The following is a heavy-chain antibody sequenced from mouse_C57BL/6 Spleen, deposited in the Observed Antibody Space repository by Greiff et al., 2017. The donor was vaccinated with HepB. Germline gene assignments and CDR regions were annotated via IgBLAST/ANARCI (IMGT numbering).Heavy chain of an antibody. D-gene: IGHD2-5*01. CDR2: IDPSDSYT. J-gene: IGHJ4*01. Sequence: QVQLQQPGAELVKPGASVKLSCKASGYTFTSYWMQWVKQRPGQGLEWIGEIDPSDSYTNYNQKFKGKATLTVDTSSSTAYMQLSSLTSEDSAVYYCARKKAYYSNHAAMDYWGQGTSVTVSS. CDR1: GYTFTSYW. V-gene: IGHV1-50*01. CDR3: ARKKAYYSNHAAMDY.